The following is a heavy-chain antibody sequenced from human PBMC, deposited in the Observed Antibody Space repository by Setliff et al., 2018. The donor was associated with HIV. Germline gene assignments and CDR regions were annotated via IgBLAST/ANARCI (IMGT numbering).Heavy chain of an antibody. CDR2: MNPNSGNT. CDR3: AGLGSGWSDSYYYAMDI. V-gene: IGHV1-8*02. Sequence: ASVKVSCKASGYTFTSYDINWVRQATGQGLEWMGWMNPNSGNTGYAQKFQGRVTMTIDTSTSRAYMELRSLRSDDTAMYFCAGLGSGWSDSYYYAMDIWGQGTTVTVSS. CDR1: GYTFTSYD. D-gene: IGHD6-19*01. J-gene: IGHJ6*02.